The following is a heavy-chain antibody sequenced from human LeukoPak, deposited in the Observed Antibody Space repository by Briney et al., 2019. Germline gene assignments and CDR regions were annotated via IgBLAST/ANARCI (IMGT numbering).Heavy chain of an antibody. J-gene: IGHJ4*02. CDR1: GYTFTGYY. CDR3: ARGDASVLLWFGELLE. V-gene: IGHV1-2*02. D-gene: IGHD3-10*01. Sequence: RASVKVSCKASGYTFTGYYMHWVRQAPGQGLEWMGWINSNSGGTNYAQKVQGRVTMTRETSNSTAYMGPRRLRTDDTAVYYCARGDASVLLWFGELLEWGQGTLGTVSS. CDR2: INSNSGGT.